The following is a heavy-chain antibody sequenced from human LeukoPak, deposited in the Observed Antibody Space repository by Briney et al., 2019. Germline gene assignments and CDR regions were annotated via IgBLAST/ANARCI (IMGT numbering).Heavy chain of an antibody. D-gene: IGHD3-10*01. J-gene: IGHJ6*03. V-gene: IGHV1-3*03. CDR2: INAGNGNT. CDR1: GYTFTSYA. CDR3: AATMIRGAMEFYYYYYMDV. Sequence: ASVKVSCKASGYTFTSYAMHWVRQAPGQRLEWMGWINAGNGNTKYSQEFQGRVTITRDTSASTAYMELSSLRSEDTAVYYCAATMIRGAMEFYYYYYMDVWGKGTTVTISS.